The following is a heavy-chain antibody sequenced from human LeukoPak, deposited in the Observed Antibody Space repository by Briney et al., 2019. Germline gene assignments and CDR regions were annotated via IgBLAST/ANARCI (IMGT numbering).Heavy chain of an antibody. Sequence: SETLSLTCTVSGVSITSGNNYWNWIRQSPGKGLEWIGFIYSGGRTNYNPFLRSRVVISADASKNQISLRVESMTAADTAVYYCVKAPTVAGSYGWFDPWGRGTLVTVSS. CDR3: VKAPTVAGSYGWFDP. CDR2: IYSGGRT. D-gene: IGHD5-18*01. CDR1: GVSITSGNNY. V-gene: IGHV4-30-4*01. J-gene: IGHJ5*02.